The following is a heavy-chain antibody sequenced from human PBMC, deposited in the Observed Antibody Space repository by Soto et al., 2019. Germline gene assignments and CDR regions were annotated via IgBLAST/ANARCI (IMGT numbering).Heavy chain of an antibody. J-gene: IGHJ5*02. CDR3: ARKDKSGYFNWFDP. V-gene: IGHV5-51*01. Sequence: PGESLKISCKGSGYSFTSYWIGWVRQMPGKGLEWMGIIYPGDSDTRYSPSFQGQVTISADRSTSTVFLQWDSLKASDTAVYFCARKDKSGYFNWFDPWGQGTLVTVSS. D-gene: IGHD3-22*01. CDR2: IYPGDSDT. CDR1: GYSFTSYW.